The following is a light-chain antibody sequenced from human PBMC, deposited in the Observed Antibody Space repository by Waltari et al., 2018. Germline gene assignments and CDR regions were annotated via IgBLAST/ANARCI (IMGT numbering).Light chain of an antibody. J-gene: IGLJ3*02. CDR3: SSYAGSNLWV. V-gene: IGLV2-8*01. CDR2: EVN. Sequence: QSALTQPPSASGSPGQSVTISCTGPTSDVGAFDSVPWYQPHPYNAPNLIIFEVNKWPSGVPDRFSGSKSGNTASLTVSGLQAEDEADYYCSSYAGSNLWVFGGGTKLTVL. CDR1: TSDVGAFDS.